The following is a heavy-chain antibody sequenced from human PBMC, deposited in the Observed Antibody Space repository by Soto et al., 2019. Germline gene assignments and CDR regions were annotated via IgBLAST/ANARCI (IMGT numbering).Heavy chain of an antibody. CDR3: ARVVGIQYYYDSSGYYGY. Sequence: QVQLVQSGAEVKKPGSSVKVSCKASGGTFSSYAISWVRQAPGQGLEWMGGIIPIFGTANYEQKFQGRVTITADESTSTAYMELSSLRSEDTAVYYCARVVGIQYYYDSSGYYGYWGQGTLVTVSS. CDR1: GGTFSSYA. D-gene: IGHD3-22*01. J-gene: IGHJ4*02. CDR2: IIPIFGTA. V-gene: IGHV1-69*01.